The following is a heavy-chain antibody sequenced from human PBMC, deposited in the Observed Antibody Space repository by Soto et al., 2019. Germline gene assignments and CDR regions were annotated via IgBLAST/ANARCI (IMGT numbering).Heavy chain of an antibody. CDR3: ARDRDGYNFRYFDY. CDR2: IYYSGST. V-gene: IGHV4-31*03. Sequence: QVQLQESGPGLVKPSQTLSLTCTVSGGSISSGGYYWSWIRQHPGKGLEWIGYIYYSGSTYYNPSPKSRVTISVDTSKNQFSLKLSSVTAADTAVYYCARDRDGYNFRYFDYWGQGTLVTVSS. J-gene: IGHJ4*02. CDR1: GGSISSGGYY. D-gene: IGHD5-12*01.